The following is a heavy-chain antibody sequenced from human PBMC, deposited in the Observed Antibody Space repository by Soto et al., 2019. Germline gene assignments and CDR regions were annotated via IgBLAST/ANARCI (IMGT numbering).Heavy chain of an antibody. Sequence: QVQLQESGPGLVKPSGTLSLTCAVSGGSISSSNWWSWVRQPPGKGLEWIGELYHSGSTNYNPSLQSRHTISVYKATNEVALELTSVAAADAAVYYCASRAVAGARGFDPWGEGTLVTVSS. D-gene: IGHD6-19*01. V-gene: IGHV4-4*02. CDR1: GGSISSSNW. CDR3: ASRAVAGARGFDP. CDR2: LYHSGST. J-gene: IGHJ5*02.